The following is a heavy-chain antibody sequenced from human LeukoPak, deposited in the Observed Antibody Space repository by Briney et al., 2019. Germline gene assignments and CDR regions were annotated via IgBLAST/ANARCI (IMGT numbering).Heavy chain of an antibody. V-gene: IGHV1-46*01. CDR1: AYTFTSYY. Sequence: ASVKVSCKASAYTFTSYYMHWVRQAPGQGLEWMGIINPSGCSTSYAQKFQGRVTMTRDTSSITVYMELSSLRSEDMAVYYCARDYLKVVVAGTAPSAGHMDYWGQGTLVTVSS. D-gene: IGHD2-15*01. CDR2: INPSGCST. J-gene: IGHJ4*02. CDR3: ARDYLKVVVAGTAPSAGHMDY.